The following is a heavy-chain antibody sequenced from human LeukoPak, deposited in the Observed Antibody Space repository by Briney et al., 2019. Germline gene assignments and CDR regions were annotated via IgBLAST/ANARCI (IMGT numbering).Heavy chain of an antibody. CDR2: INPNSGGT. J-gene: IGHJ4*02. V-gene: IGHV1-2*02. Sequence: ASVKVSCKASGYTFTSYYMHWVRQAPGQGLEWMGWINPNSGGTNYAQKFQGRVTMTRDTSISTAYMELSRLRSDDAAVYYCARVRTTGTTHFDYWGQGTLVTVSS. D-gene: IGHD1-1*01. CDR3: ARVRTTGTTHFDY. CDR1: GYTFTSYY.